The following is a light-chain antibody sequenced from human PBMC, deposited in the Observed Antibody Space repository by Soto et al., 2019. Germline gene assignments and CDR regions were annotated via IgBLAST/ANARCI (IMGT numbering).Light chain of an antibody. CDR2: KIS. CDR3: LQTRHFPIT. Sequence: DIVLTQTPLSSPVTLGQPASISCRSSQGLVHSDGNTYLSWLQQRPGQPPRLLIDKISNRFSGVPDRFSGSGAGTDFTLKISRVEVEDVGVYYCLQTRHFPITFGQGTRLEIK. V-gene: IGKV2-24*01. J-gene: IGKJ5*01. CDR1: QGLVHSDGNTY.